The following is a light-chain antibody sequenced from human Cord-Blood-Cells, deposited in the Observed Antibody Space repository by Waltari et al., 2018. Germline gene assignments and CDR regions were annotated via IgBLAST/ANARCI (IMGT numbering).Light chain of an antibody. Sequence: QSALTQPRSESGSPGQSVTISCTGTSSDVGGYHYVSWYQQHPGKAPKLMIYEVSKRPSGVPDRFSGSKSGNTASLTISGLQAEDEADYYCCSYAGSYKVFGTGTKVTVL. CDR3: CSYAGSYKV. CDR1: SSDVGGYHY. J-gene: IGLJ1*01. V-gene: IGLV2-11*01. CDR2: EVS.